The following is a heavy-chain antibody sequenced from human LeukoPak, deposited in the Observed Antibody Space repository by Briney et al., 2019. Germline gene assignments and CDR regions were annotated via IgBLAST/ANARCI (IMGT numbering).Heavy chain of an antibody. D-gene: IGHD3-16*01. CDR2: IYYSGTA. CDR3: ARLFSFPLRAPFDP. Sequence: SETLSLTCTVSGGSISSSSYYWGWIRQPPGKGLEWIGSIYYSGTAYYNRSLKSRVTISVDTSKNQFSLKLSSVTAADTAVYYCARLFSFPLRAPFDPWGQGTLVTVSS. V-gene: IGHV4-39*07. CDR1: GGSISSSSYY. J-gene: IGHJ5*02.